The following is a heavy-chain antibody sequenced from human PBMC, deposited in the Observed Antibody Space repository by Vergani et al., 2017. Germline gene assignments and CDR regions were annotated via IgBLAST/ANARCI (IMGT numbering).Heavy chain of an antibody. Sequence: EVQLVESGGGLVQPGGSLRLSCAASGFTFSSYSMNWVRQAPGKGLEWVSYISSSSSTIYYADSVKGRFTISSDNAKNSLYLQMNSLRAEDTAVYYCAKAYGSYYGMDVWGQGTTVTVSS. CDR2: ISSSSSTI. J-gene: IGHJ6*02. CDR3: AKAYGSYYGMDV. CDR1: GFTFSSYS. V-gene: IGHV3-48*01. D-gene: IGHD4-17*01.